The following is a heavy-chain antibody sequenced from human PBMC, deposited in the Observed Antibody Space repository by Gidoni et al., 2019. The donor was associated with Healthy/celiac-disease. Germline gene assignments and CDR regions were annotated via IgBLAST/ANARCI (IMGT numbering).Heavy chain of an antibody. V-gene: IGHV4-38-2*01. Sequence: QVQLQESGPGLVKPSETLSLTCAVSGYSISSGYYWGWIRQPPGKGLEWIGSIYHSGSTYYNPSLKSRVTISVDTSKNQFSLKLSSVTAADTAVYYCARPAARRNVGVFFDYWGQGTLVTVSS. CDR1: GYSISSGYY. CDR2: IYHSGST. CDR3: ARPAARRNVGVFFDY. D-gene: IGHD6-6*01. J-gene: IGHJ4*02.